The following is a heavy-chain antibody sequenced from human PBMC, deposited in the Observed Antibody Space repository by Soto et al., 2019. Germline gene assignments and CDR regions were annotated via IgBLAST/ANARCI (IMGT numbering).Heavy chain of an antibody. CDR1: GYTFTSYA. CDR3: AMPFYCSSTSCSRTYYYYYMDV. J-gene: IGHJ6*03. Sequence: ASVKVSCKASGYTFTSYAMHWVRQAPGQRLEWMGWINAGNGNTKYSQKFQGRVTITRDTSASTAYMELSSLRSEDTAVYYCAMPFYCSSTSCSRTYYYYYMDVWGKGTTVTVSS. CDR2: INAGNGNT. V-gene: IGHV1-3*01. D-gene: IGHD2-2*01.